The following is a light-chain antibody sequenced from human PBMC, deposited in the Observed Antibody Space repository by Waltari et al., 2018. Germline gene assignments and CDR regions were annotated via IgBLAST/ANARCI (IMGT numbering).Light chain of an antibody. V-gene: IGKV3D-15*01. CDR3: QQYNDWPRT. CDR2: RPS. CDR1: QSVGTN. Sequence: EIVLTQSPATLSVSPGDRVTLSCRDSQSVGTNLAWYQPSPGRAPSLLVYRPSTRASYIPAGFSASGSGTEFTLSISTLQSEDSAVFYCQQYNDWPRTFGQGTKVEIK. J-gene: IGKJ1*01.